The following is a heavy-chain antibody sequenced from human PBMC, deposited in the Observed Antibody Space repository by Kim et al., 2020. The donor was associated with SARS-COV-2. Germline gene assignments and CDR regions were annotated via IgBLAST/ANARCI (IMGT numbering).Heavy chain of an antibody. CDR1: GFTFSDSA. V-gene: IGHV3-73*01. D-gene: IGHD6-13*01. Sequence: GGSLRLSCAASGFTFSDSAMYWVRQASGKGLEWVGRIRSKANSYATAYAASVKGRFTISRDDSKNTAYLQINSLKTEDTAIYYCTRVPPYSNSWWDAFDIWGQGTMVTVSS. CDR2: IRSKANSYAT. J-gene: IGHJ3*02. CDR3: TRVPPYSNSWWDAFDI.